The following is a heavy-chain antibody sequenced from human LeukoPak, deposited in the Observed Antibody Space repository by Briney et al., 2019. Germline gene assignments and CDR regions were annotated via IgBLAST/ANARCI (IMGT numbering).Heavy chain of an antibody. Sequence: GGSLRLSCAASGFTFNDYWMTWVRQAPGKGPEWVAHIKQDGSEKYYVDSLKGRFTISRDNAKNSLFLQMNSLRAEDTAVYYCVRDCSSASLSSGCYYAMDVWGKGTTVTVSS. J-gene: IGHJ6*04. D-gene: IGHD2-2*01. CDR1: GFTFNDYW. V-gene: IGHV3-7*03. CDR2: IKQDGSEK. CDR3: VRDCSSASLSSGCYYAMDV.